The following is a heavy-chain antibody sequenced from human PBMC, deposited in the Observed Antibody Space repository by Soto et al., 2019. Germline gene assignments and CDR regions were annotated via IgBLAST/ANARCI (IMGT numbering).Heavy chain of an antibody. V-gene: IGHV1-2*04. CDR1: GDTFSDYY. Sequence: QVQLVQSGAEVRKPGASVTVSCRTSGDTFSDYYIHWVQQAPGQGLEWMGWINPNSGATNYAQKFRGWVTMTRDTSIRTVYMQLSRLRSDDTAVYYCARESGGATATLDYYYFYMDVWGTGTTVTVSS. CDR2: INPNSGAT. D-gene: IGHD1-26*01. J-gene: IGHJ6*03. CDR3: ARESGGATATLDYYYFYMDV.